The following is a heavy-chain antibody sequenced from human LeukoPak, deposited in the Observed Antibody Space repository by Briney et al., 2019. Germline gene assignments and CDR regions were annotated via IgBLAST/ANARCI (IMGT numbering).Heavy chain of an antibody. CDR2: ISGSGGST. CDR1: GFTFSSYA. J-gene: IGHJ1*01. Sequence: GGSLRLSCAASGFTFSSYAMSWVRQAPGKGLEWVSAISGSGGSTYYADSVKGRFTISRDNSKNTLYLQMNSLRAEDTAVYYCAKDQNYYGSGSYYSPEYFQHWGQGTLVTVSS. CDR3: AKDQNYYGSGSYYSPEYFQH. D-gene: IGHD3-10*01. V-gene: IGHV3-23*01.